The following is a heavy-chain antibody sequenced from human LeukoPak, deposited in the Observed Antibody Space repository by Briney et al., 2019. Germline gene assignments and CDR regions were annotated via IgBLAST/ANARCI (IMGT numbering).Heavy chain of an antibody. CDR1: GYSISSGYY. J-gene: IGHJ4*02. V-gene: IGHV4-38-2*02. CDR2: IYHSGST. CDR3: ARVFYCSSTSCYHTFDY. Sequence: SETLSLTCTVSGYSISSGYYWGWIRQPPGKGLEWIGSIYHSGSTYYNPSLKSRVTISVDTSKNQFSLKLSSVTAADTAVYYCARVFYCSSTSCYHTFDYWGQGTLVTVSS. D-gene: IGHD2-2*01.